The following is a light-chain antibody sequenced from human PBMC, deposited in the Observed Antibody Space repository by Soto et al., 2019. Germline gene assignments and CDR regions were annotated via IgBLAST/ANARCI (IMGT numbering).Light chain of an antibody. CDR1: NNDVGGYKG. CDR2: EVS. CDR3: VSYTRRDTYV. J-gene: IGLJ1*01. V-gene: IGLV2-18*02. Sequence: QSALPQAPSVAGSPGQSVTISCTGTNNDVGGYKGVSWYQQSPGTAPKLIIYEVSNRPSGVPGRFSGSKSGNTASLTISGLQAEDEADYYCVSYTRRDTYVFGPGTKLTVL.